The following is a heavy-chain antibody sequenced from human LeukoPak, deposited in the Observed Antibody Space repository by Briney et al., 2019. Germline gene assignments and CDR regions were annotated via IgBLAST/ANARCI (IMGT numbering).Heavy chain of an antibody. CDR3: ARDQNYYDSSGPNDY. V-gene: IGHV4-30-4*08. Sequence: PSQTLSLTCTVSGGSISSGDYYWSWIRQPPGKGLEWIGYIYYSGSTYYNPSLKSRVTISVDTSKTQFFLELSSVTAADTAVYYCARDQNYYDSSGPNDYWGQGTLVTVSS. J-gene: IGHJ4*02. CDR1: GGSISSGDYY. D-gene: IGHD3-22*01. CDR2: IYYSGST.